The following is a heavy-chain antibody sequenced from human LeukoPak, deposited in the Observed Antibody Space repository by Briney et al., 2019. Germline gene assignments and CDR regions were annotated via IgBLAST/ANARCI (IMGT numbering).Heavy chain of an antibody. V-gene: IGHV3-23*01. Sequence: GGSLRLSXAASGFTFSSYAMSWVRQAPGKGLEGVSAISGSGGSTYYADYVKGRFTSSRDNSNYTLDLPLHRLRAEVTAGHYCARDIWLSVYWGQGTLVTASS. CDR3: ARDIWLSVY. CDR1: GFTFSSYA. CDR2: ISGSGGST. D-gene: IGHD5-18*01. J-gene: IGHJ4*02.